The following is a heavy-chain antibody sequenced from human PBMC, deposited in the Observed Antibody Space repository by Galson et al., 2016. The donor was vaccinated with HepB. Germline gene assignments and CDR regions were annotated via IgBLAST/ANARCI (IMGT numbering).Heavy chain of an antibody. D-gene: IGHD1-26*01. CDR3: ARDALGTWDLTT. Sequence: SLRLSCAASGFSFSNYEMSWVRQAPGKGLEWVAYISGGGETTYYADSVRGRFTISRDSARDSVFLQMTSLRVEDTARYYCARDALGTWDLTTWGQGTLVSVSS. CDR2: ISGGGETT. J-gene: IGHJ1*01. CDR1: GFSFSNYE. V-gene: IGHV3-48*03.